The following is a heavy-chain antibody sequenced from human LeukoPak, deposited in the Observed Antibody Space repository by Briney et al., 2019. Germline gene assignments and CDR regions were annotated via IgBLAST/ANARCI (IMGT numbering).Heavy chain of an antibody. Sequence: GSLRLSCAASGFTFSSYAMSWVCQAPGKGLEWVSAIGGRGTITYYADSVKGRFTISKDNSKNTLYLQMNSLRAEDTAVYYCAKDDDYVEYGYYFDFWGQGTLVTVSS. D-gene: IGHD4-17*01. CDR1: GFTFSSYA. V-gene: IGHV3-23*01. J-gene: IGHJ4*02. CDR3: AKDDDYVEYGYYFDF. CDR2: IGGRGTIT.